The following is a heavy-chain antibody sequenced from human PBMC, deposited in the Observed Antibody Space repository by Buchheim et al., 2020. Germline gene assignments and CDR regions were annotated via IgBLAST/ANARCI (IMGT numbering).Heavy chain of an antibody. Sequence: EVQLVESGGGLVQPGGSLKLSCAASGFTFSGSAMHWVRQASGKGLEWVGRIRSKANSYATAYAASVKGRFPISRDDSKNKAYLQMNSLKTEDTAVYYCTRRGSSSVVDVWGQGTT. D-gene: IGHD2-15*01. CDR2: IRSKANSYAT. CDR3: TRRGSSSVVDV. CDR1: GFTFSGSA. J-gene: IGHJ6*02. V-gene: IGHV3-73*01.